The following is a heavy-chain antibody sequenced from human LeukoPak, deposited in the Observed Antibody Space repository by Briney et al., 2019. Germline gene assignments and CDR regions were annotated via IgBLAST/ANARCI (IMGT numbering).Heavy chain of an antibody. D-gene: IGHD6-6*01. J-gene: IGHJ4*02. Sequence: GRSLRLSCAASGFTFSSYGMHWVRQAPGKGLEWVAVISYDGSNKYYADSVKGRFTISRDNSKNTLYLQMNSLRAEDTAVYYCARDAFVRYYFDYWGQGTLVTVSS. V-gene: IGHV3-30*03. CDR2: ISYDGSNK. CDR3: ARDAFVRYYFDY. CDR1: GFTFSSYG.